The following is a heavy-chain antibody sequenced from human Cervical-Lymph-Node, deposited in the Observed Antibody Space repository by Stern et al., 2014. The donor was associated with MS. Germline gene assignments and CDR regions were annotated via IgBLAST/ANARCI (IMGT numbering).Heavy chain of an antibody. Sequence: QVQLVQSGAEVMKPGASVKVSCKASGYTFSTYAVHWVRQTPGQRLEWMGWIKTGNGRTMYAQQLKGRVTITRQTSAKTVYLELTSLRSDDTAVYYCARDGETSLSHYYSGMEVWGPGTTVTVAS. CDR1: GYTFSTYA. CDR2: IKTGNGRT. V-gene: IGHV1-3*04. D-gene: IGHD4-17*01. CDR3: ARDGETSLSHYYSGMEV. J-gene: IGHJ6*02.